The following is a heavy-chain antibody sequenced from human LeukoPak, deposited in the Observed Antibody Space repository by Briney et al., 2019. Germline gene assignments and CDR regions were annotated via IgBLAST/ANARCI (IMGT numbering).Heavy chain of an antibody. CDR2: IYYSGST. CDR3: ARDPNRYSSSWYGEYYFDY. CDR1: GFSISSGKY. D-gene: IGHD6-13*01. J-gene: IGHJ4*02. Sequence: SQTLSLTCTVSGFSISSGKYWGWIRPPPGKGLEWIGYIYYSGSTNYNPSLKSRVTISVDTSKNQFSLKLSSVTAADTAVYYCARDPNRYSSSWYGEYYFDYWGQGTLVTVSS. V-gene: IGHV4-61*01.